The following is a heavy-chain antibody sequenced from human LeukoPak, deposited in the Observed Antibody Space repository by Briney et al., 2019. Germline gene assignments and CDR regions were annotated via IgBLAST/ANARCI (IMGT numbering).Heavy chain of an antibody. CDR2: INPNSGGT. CDR1: GYTFTGYY. J-gene: IGHJ3*02. CDR3: ARPESTSWMDRGAFDI. D-gene: IGHD2-2*01. V-gene: IGHV1-2*06. Sequence: ASVKVSCKASGYTFTGYYMHWVRQAPGQGLEWMGRINPNSGGTNSAQKFQGRVTMTRDTSISTAYMELSRLISDDTAVYYCARPESTSWMDRGAFDIWGQGTMVTVSS.